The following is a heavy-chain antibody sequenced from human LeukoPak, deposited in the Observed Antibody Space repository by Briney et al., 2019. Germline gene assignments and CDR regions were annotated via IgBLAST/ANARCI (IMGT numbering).Heavy chain of an antibody. CDR2: INPSGGST. CDR3: ARENIVVVPAAHEYYFDY. CDR1: GYTFTSYY. D-gene: IGHD2-2*01. V-gene: IGHV1-46*01. J-gene: IGHJ4*02. Sequence: GASVKVFCKASGYTFTSYYMHWVRQALGQGLEWMGIINPSGGSTSYAQKFQGRVTMTRDTSTSTVYMELSSLRSEDTAVYYCARENIVVVPAAHEYYFDYWGQGTLVTVSS.